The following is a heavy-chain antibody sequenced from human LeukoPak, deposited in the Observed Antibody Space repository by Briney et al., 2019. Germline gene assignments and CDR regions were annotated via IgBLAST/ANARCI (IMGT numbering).Heavy chain of an antibody. V-gene: IGHV4-34*01. Sequence: PSETLSLTCAVYGGSFSGYYWSWIRQPPGKGLEWIGEINHSGSTNYNPSLKSRVTISVDTSKNQFSLKLSSVTAADTAVYYCARGVSSTSLDYWGQGTPVTVSS. J-gene: IGHJ4*02. CDR1: GGSFSGYY. D-gene: IGHD2-2*01. CDR3: ARGVSSTSLDY. CDR2: INHSGST.